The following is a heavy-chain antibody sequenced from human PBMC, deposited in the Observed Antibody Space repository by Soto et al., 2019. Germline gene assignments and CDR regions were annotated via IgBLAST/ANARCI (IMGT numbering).Heavy chain of an antibody. Sequence: SETLSLTCTVSGGSISSSSYYWGWIRQPPGKGLEWIGYIYYSGSTYYNPSLKSRVTISVDTSKNQFSLKLSSVTAADTAVYYCASYRITMVRGVITSVYYYYGTDVWGQGTTVTVSS. CDR2: IYYSGST. CDR1: GGSISSSSYY. V-gene: IGHV4-30-4*08. J-gene: IGHJ6*02. CDR3: ASYRITMVRGVITSVYYYYGTDV. D-gene: IGHD3-10*01.